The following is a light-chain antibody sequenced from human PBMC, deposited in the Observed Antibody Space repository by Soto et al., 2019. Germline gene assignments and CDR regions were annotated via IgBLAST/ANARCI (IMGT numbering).Light chain of an antibody. CDR1: SSDVGSYNR. CDR3: SSYASSSTLV. J-gene: IGLJ2*01. V-gene: IGLV2-18*02. CDR2: EVS. Sequence: QSALTQPPSVSGPPGQSVSISCTGTSSDVGSYNRVSWYQQSPGTAPKLMIYEVSNRPSGVPDRLSGSKSGNTASLTISGLQADDEADYYCSSYASSSTLVFGGGTKLTVL.